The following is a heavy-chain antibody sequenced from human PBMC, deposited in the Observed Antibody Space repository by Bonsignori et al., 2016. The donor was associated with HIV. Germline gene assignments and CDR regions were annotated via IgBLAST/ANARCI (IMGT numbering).Heavy chain of an antibody. V-gene: IGHV1-69*10. Sequence: WVRQAPGQGLEWMGGIIPLLGLANYAQRFQGRVTITADKSTSTAYMELSSLRSEDTAVYYCARAYPSLEVAGDYYYMDVWGKGTTVTVSS. J-gene: IGHJ6*03. CDR3: ARAYPSLEVAGDYYYMDV. D-gene: IGHD6-19*01. CDR2: IIPLLGLA.